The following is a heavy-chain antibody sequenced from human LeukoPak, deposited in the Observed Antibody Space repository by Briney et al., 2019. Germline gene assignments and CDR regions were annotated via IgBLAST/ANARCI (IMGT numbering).Heavy chain of an antibody. CDR2: IIPIFGTA. CDR3: ATDLGKLGYNYYYYYMDV. D-gene: IGHD5-24*01. V-gene: IGHV1-69*05. CDR1: GGSFSSYA. Sequence: SVKVSCKASGGSFSSYAISWVRQTPGQGLEWMGGIIPIFGTANYAQKFQGRVTITTDESTSTAYMELSSLRSEDTAVYYCATDLGKLGYNYYYYYMDVWGKGTTVTVSS. J-gene: IGHJ6*03.